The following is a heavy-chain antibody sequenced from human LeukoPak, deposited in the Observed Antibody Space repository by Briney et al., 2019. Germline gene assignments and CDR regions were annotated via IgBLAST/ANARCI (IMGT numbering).Heavy chain of an antibody. Sequence: PSETLSLTCTVSGGSISSGGYYWSWIRQHPGKGLEWIGYIYYSGSTYYNPSLKSRVTISVGTSKNQFSLKLSSVTAADTAVYYCACYGDYPWYFDYWGQGTLVTVSS. CDR1: GGSISSGGYY. D-gene: IGHD4-17*01. CDR2: IYYSGST. CDR3: ACYGDYPWYFDY. V-gene: IGHV4-31*03. J-gene: IGHJ4*02.